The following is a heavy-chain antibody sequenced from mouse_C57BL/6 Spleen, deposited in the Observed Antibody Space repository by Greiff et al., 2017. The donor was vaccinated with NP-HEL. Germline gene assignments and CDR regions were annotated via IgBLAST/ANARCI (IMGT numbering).Heavy chain of an antibody. CDR3: ARSGYDEDYYAMDY. Sequence: VQLQQSGAELVKPGASVKISCKASGYAFSSYWMNWVKQRPGKGLEWIGQIYPGDGDTNYNGKFKGKATLTADKSSSTAYMQLSSLTSEDSAVYFCARSGYDEDYYAMDYWGQRTSVTVSS. CDR2: IYPGDGDT. CDR1: GYAFSSYW. D-gene: IGHD2-2*01. V-gene: IGHV1-80*01. J-gene: IGHJ4*01.